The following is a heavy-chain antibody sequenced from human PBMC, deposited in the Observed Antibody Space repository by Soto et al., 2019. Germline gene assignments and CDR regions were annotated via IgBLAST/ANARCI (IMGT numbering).Heavy chain of an antibody. Sequence: QVQLPQWGAGLLKPSETLSLTCAVYGGSFKGYYWSWIRQPPGKGLEWIGDIIHSGSTNYNPSLKTRVIISVDTSKNQFSLKVRSVTAADTAVYYCARGDNSGWYFDYWGQGNLVTVSS. CDR1: GGSFKGYY. CDR3: ARGDNSGWYFDY. CDR2: IIHSGST. D-gene: IGHD6-19*01. V-gene: IGHV4-34*01. J-gene: IGHJ4*02.